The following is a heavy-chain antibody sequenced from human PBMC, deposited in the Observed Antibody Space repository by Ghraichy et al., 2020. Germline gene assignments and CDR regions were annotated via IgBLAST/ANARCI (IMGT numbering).Heavy chain of an antibody. D-gene: IGHD2-21*01. V-gene: IGHV3-33*01. CDR1: GFRFSSFG. CDR2: IWYDGSRQ. CDR3: ARLDCDRYDGGAFDS. Sequence: GALRLSCAASGFRFSSFGMHWVRQAPGKGLDWVAVIWYDGSRQYYADSVQGRFTISRDQSRNTLYLQMNTLAVEDTAVYYCARLDCDRYDGGAFDSWGQGTMVTVSS. J-gene: IGHJ3*01.